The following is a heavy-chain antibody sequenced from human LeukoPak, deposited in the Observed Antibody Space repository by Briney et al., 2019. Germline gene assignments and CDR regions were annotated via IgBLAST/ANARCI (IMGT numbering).Heavy chain of an antibody. V-gene: IGHV3-23*01. J-gene: IGHJ3*02. CDR3: GKPLPLLGLPLPDSFDI. CDR1: GFTFSSYA. Sequence: GGSLRLSCAASGFTFSSYAMSWVRQAPGKGLEWVSAISGSGGSTYYADSVKGRFTISRDNSKNTLYLQMNSLRAEDTAVYYCGKPLPLLGLPLPDSFDIGGKGKLVTASS. CDR2: ISGSGGST. D-gene: IGHD7-27*01.